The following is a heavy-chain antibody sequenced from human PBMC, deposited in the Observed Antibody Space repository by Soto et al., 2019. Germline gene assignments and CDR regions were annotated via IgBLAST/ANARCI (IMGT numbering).Heavy chain of an antibody. CDR1: GGTFSSYA. CDR2: IILIAGTA. D-gene: IGHD2-2*01. CDR3: ARSQGSSTSLEIYYYYYYGMDF. J-gene: IGHJ6*02. Sequence: QVQLVQSGAEVKKPGSSVKVSCKASGGTFSSYAISWVRQAPGQGLEWMGGIILIAGTANFAQKCQGRVTITTDETTITAYMGLSSLRSEDTAVYYCARSQGSSTSLEIYYYYYYGMDFWGQGTTVTVSS. V-gene: IGHV1-69*01.